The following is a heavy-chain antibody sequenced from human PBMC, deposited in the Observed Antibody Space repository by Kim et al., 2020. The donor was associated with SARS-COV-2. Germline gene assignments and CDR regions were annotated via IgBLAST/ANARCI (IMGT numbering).Heavy chain of an antibody. CDR2: ISYDGSNK. CDR3: AKDFYSSSSDFLGGPVDY. V-gene: IGHV3-30*18. D-gene: IGHD6-6*01. CDR1: GFTFSSYG. Sequence: GGSLRLSCAASGFTFSSYGMHWVRQAPGKGLEWVAVISYDGSNKYYADSVKGRFTISRDNSKNTLYLQMNSLRAEDTAVYYCAKDFYSSSSDFLGGPVDYWGQGTLVTVSS. J-gene: IGHJ4*02.